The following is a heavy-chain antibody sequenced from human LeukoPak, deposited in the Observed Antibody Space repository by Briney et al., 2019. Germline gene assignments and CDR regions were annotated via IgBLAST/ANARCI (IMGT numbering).Heavy chain of an antibody. CDR3: ARYIGFPGHYFAY. D-gene: IGHD1-1*01. CDR1: GDSASSYY. J-gene: IGHJ4*02. CDR2: ISYSGTT. V-gene: IGHV4-59*08. Sequence: SETLSLTCTVSGDSASSYYWSWVRQPPGKGLEWIGHISYSGTTNYNPSLKSRVTISVDTSQNQFSVKLSSVTAADTAVYYCARYIGFPGHYFAYSDRGTPVTVCS.